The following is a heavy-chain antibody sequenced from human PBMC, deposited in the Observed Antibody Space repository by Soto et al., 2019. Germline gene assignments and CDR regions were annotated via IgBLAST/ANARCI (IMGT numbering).Heavy chain of an antibody. J-gene: IGHJ5*02. V-gene: IGHV1-18*01. CDR3: ARDGYGSGSYYTNWFDP. Sequence: QVQLVQSGAEVKKPGASVKVSCKASGYTFTSYGISWVRQAPGQGLEWMGWISAYNGNTNYAQKLQDRVTMTTHTSTSTAYMELRSLRSDDTAVHYCARDGYGSGSYYTNWFDPWGQGTLVTVSS. CDR1: GYTFTSYG. D-gene: IGHD3-10*01. CDR2: ISAYNGNT.